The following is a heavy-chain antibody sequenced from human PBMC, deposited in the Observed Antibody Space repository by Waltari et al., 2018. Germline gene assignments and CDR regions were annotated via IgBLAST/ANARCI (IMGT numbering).Heavy chain of an antibody. CDR1: GYPFTVSY. D-gene: IGHD3-3*01. V-gene: IGHV1-2*06. CDR3: AREGDAWYDFWSGYYVSWFDP. Sequence: QVQLVHSGAEVKKPGASVKVSCKAAGYPFTVSYVHWVRQAPVHGLECMGRINPNSGGTNYAQKLQGRVTMTRDTSISTAYMELSRLRSDDTAVYYCAREGDAWYDFWSGYYVSWFDPWGQGTLVTVSS. CDR2: INPNSGGT. J-gene: IGHJ5*02.